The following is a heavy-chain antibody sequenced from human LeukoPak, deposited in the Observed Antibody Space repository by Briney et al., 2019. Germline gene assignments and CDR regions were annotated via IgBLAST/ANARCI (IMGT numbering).Heavy chain of an antibody. CDR1: GFTFSNHW. Sequence: TGGSLRLSCVASGFTFSNHWMTWVRLAPGKGLEWIGEINHSGSTNYNPSLKSRVTISVDTSKNQFSLKLSSVTAADTAVYYCARGGIVATISFYYYYGMDVWGQGTTVTVSS. CDR2: INHSGST. CDR3: ARGGIVATISFYYYYGMDV. V-gene: IGHV4-34*01. J-gene: IGHJ6*02. D-gene: IGHD5-12*01.